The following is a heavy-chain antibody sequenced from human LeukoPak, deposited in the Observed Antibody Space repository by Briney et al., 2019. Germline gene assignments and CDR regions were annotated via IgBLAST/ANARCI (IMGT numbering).Heavy chain of an antibody. CDR1: EFTFSTYW. CDR2: IKQDGSEK. Sequence: GALRLSCAASEFTFSTYWMSWVRQAPGKGLEWVANIKQDGSEKYYVDSVKGRFTISRDNAKNSLFLQMNSLRAEDTAVYYCAKSPYYYDSSGYYFWGQGTLVTVSS. J-gene: IGHJ4*02. CDR3: AKSPYYYDSSGYYF. V-gene: IGHV3-7*01. D-gene: IGHD3-22*01.